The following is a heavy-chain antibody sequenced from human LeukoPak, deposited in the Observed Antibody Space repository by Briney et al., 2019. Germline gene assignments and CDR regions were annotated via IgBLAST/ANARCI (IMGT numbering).Heavy chain of an antibody. Sequence: ASVKVSCKASGYTFTNDDINWVRQAPGQGLEWMGWMNPNSGDTGYAQKFQGRVTMTRNTSISTAYMELSSLGSEDTAVYYCARVSRQLWSPHKFIDYWGQGTLVTVSS. D-gene: IGHD5-18*01. CDR2: MNPNSGDT. CDR3: ARVSRQLWSPHKFIDY. CDR1: GYTFTNDD. V-gene: IGHV1-8*01. J-gene: IGHJ4*02.